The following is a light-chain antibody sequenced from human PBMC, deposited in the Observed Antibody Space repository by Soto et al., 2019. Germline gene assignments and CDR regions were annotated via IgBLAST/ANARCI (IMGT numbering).Light chain of an antibody. Sequence: DIQMTQSPSTLSGSVGDRVTITCRASQTISSWLAWYQQKPGKAPKLLIYKASTLKSGVPSRFSGSGSGTEFTLTISGLEPEDFAVYYCQQRDNWPFTFGPGTTVDIK. V-gene: IGKV1-5*03. CDR1: QTISSW. CDR2: KAS. CDR3: QQRDNWPFT. J-gene: IGKJ3*01.